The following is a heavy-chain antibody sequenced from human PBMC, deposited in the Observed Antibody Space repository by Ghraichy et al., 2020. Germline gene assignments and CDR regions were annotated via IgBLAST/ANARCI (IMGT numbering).Heavy chain of an antibody. CDR2: IIPIFGTA. Sequence: SVKVSCKASGGTFSSYAISWVRQAPGQGLEWMGGIIPIFGTANYAQKFQGRVTITADKSTSTAYSELSSLVSEDTAVYYCASGGGILTGYYKPPDFDYWGQGTLVTVSS. V-gene: IGHV1-69*06. CDR3: ASGGGILTGYYKPPDFDY. J-gene: IGHJ4*02. D-gene: IGHD3-9*01. CDR1: GGTFSSYA.